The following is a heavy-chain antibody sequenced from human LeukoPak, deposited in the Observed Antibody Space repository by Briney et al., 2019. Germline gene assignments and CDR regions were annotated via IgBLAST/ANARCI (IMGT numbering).Heavy chain of an antibody. Sequence: LPGGSLRLSCAASGFTFSSHAMSWVRQAPGKGLEWVSAISDSGRETFYTDSVRGRFIISRDKSENALYLDMTSLRADDTAVYYCAKPSGRHPNYDFDHWGQGTLVTVSS. D-gene: IGHD1-26*01. CDR3: AKPSGRHPNYDFDH. J-gene: IGHJ4*02. CDR1: GFTFSSHA. V-gene: IGHV3-23*01. CDR2: ISDSGRET.